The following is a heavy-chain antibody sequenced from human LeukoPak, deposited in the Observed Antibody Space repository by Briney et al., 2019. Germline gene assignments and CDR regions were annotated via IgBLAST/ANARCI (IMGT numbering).Heavy chain of an antibody. D-gene: IGHD2-21*02. Sequence: QTGGSLRLSCAASGFTFSSYAMHWVRQAPGKGLEWVAVISYDGSNKYYADSVKGRFTISRDNSKNTLYLQMNSLRAEDTAVYYCASDFSPHCGGDCYLDAFDIWGQGTMVTVSS. CDR3: ASDFSPHCGGDCYLDAFDI. CDR2: ISYDGSNK. J-gene: IGHJ3*02. CDR1: GFTFSSYA. V-gene: IGHV3-30-3*01.